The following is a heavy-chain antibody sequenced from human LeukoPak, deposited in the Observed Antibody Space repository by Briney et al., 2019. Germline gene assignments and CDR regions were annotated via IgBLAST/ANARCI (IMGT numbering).Heavy chain of an antibody. D-gene: IGHD3-10*01. J-gene: IGHJ4*02. CDR1: GYTFTSYH. CDR3: AREFRSGSYVPRSFDY. Sequence: ASVKVSCKASGYTFTSYHMHWVRQAPGQGLEWMGIIDPSGGSTTYAQKFQGRVIMIRDTSTSTVYMELSSLRSEDTAVYYCAREFRSGSYVPRSFDYWGQGTLVTVS. CDR2: IDPSGGST. V-gene: IGHV1-46*01.